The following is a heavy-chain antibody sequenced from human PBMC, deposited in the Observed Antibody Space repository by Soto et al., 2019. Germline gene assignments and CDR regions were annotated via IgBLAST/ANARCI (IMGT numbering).Heavy chain of an antibody. CDR3: AKERYGFDYYYYGMDV. CDR1: GFTFSSYG. D-gene: IGHD1-1*01. CDR2: ISYDGSNK. V-gene: IGHV3-30*18. J-gene: IGHJ6*02. Sequence: QVQLVESGGGVVQPGRSLRLSCAASGFTFSSYGMHWVRQAPGKGLEWVAVISYDGSNKYYADSVKGRFTISRDNSKNTLYLQMNSLRAEDTAVYYCAKERYGFDYYYYGMDVWGQGTTVTVSS.